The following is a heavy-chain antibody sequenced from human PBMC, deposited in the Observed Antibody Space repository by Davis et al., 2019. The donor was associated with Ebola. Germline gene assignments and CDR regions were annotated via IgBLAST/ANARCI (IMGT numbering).Heavy chain of an antibody. J-gene: IGHJ6*02. CDR3: TGQYCSSTSCSEAAGDV. CDR1: GFSFSNFE. CDR2: ISSGGSTT. D-gene: IGHD2-2*01. V-gene: IGHV3-48*03. Sequence: GESLKISCAASGFSFSNFEINWVRQAPGKGLEWVSYISSGGSTTYYADSVKGRFTISRDNAKNSLYLQMNSLKTEDTAVYYCTGQYCSSTSCSEAAGDVWGQGTTVTVSS.